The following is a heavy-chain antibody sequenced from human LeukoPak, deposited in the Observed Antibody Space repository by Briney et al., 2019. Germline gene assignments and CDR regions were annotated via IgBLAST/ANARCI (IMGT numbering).Heavy chain of an antibody. CDR1: GGSISSSSYY. D-gene: IGHD3-22*01. CDR3: ASTSDSGGHYYDY. Sequence: SETLSLTCTVSGGSISSSSYYWSWIRQPAGKGLEWIGRIYTSGSTNYNPSLKSRVTMSVDTSKNQFSLRLNSVTAADTAVYYCASTSDSGGHYYDYWGQGTLVTVSS. J-gene: IGHJ4*02. V-gene: IGHV4-61*02. CDR2: IYTSGST.